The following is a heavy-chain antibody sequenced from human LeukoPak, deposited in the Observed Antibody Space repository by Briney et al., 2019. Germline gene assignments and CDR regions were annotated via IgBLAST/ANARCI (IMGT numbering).Heavy chain of an antibody. D-gene: IGHD6-13*01. CDR3: ARELEVAAAGLYYYYYMDV. Sequence: SETLSLTCTVSGGSISSYYWSWIRQPAGKGLEWIGRIYTSGSTNYNPSLKSRVTMSVDTSKNQFSLKLSSVTAADTAVYYCARELEVAAAGLYYYYYMDVGGKGTTVTVSS. V-gene: IGHV4-4*07. CDR1: GGSISSYY. CDR2: IYTSGST. J-gene: IGHJ6*03.